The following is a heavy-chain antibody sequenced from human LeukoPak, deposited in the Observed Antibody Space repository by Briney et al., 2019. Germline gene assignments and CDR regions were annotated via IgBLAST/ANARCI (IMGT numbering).Heavy chain of an antibody. CDR1: GFTFSSYG. D-gene: IGHD2-2*01. CDR3: AKDFGSGYQLLVFDY. Sequence: GGSLRLSCAASGFTFSSYGMHWVRQAPGKGLEWVAFIRYDGSNKYYADSVKGRFTISRDNSKNTLYLQMNSLRAEDTAVYYCAKDFGSGYQLLVFDYWGQGTLVTVSS. J-gene: IGHJ4*02. V-gene: IGHV3-30*02. CDR2: IRYDGSNK.